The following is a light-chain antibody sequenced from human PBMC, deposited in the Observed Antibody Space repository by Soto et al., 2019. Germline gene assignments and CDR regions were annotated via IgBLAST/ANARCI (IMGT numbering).Light chain of an antibody. J-gene: IGLJ3*02. CDR3: CSYAGSYTWV. CDR1: SSDVGDYNY. Sequence: QSVLTQPRSVYGSPGQAVTVSCTGTSSDVGDYNYVSWYQQHPGKAPKLLIYAVNMRPSGVPDRFSGSKSGNTASLTISVLDAEDEADYASCSYAGSYTWVSGGGTKLTVL. CDR2: AVN. V-gene: IGLV2-11*01.